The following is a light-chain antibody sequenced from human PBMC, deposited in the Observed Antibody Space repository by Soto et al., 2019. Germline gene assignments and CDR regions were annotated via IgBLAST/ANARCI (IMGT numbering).Light chain of an antibody. V-gene: IGKV1-39*01. J-gene: IGKJ5*01. Sequence: DIQMTQSPSSLSASVGDRVTINCRASQNIRNYLNWYHQKPGKAPKLLIYTASSLQSGVPSRFSGSGSGTDFTLTISSLQPEDFATYYCQQSYSTPITFGQGTRLEIK. CDR2: TAS. CDR3: QQSYSTPIT. CDR1: QNIRNY.